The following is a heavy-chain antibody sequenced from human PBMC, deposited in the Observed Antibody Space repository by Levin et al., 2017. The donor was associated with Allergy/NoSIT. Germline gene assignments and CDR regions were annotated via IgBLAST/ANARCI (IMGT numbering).Heavy chain of an antibody. CDR1: GDTFSIYS. Sequence: ASVKVSCKASGDTFSIYSFNWVRQAPGQGLEWMGRIITVLGVTHYAQKFQGRVTITADKSTRTASMELSRLRSEDTAVYYCARDGGRTNYGLAFDFMDVWGKGTTVTVSS. CDR2: IITVLGVT. D-gene: IGHD3-10*01. CDR3: ARDGGRTNYGLAFDFMDV. V-gene: IGHV1-69*04. J-gene: IGHJ6*03.